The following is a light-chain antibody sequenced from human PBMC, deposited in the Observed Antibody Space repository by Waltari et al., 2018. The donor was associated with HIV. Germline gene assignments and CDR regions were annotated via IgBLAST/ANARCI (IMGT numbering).Light chain of an antibody. Sequence: EIVLTQSPATLSLSPGERATLSCRASQSLSTFLAWYQQKPGQAPRLLIYETSTRATGIPARFSGNGSGTDFTLTISSLEPEDFAVYSCQQRRTWPLTFGGGTKVEI. CDR1: QSLSTF. J-gene: IGKJ4*01. CDR2: ETS. V-gene: IGKV3-11*01. CDR3: QQRRTWPLT.